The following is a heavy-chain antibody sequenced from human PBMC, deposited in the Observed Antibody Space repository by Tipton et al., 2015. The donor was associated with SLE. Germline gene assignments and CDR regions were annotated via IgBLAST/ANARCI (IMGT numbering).Heavy chain of an antibody. V-gene: IGHV4-31*03. CDR2: IYYSGST. Sequence: TLSLTCTISGGSISSGDYYWSWIRQPPGKGLEWIGYIYYSGSTYYNPSLKSRVTISVDTSKNQFSLKLSSVTAADTAVYYCESGAVGATSAFDIWGQGTMVTVSS. D-gene: IGHD1-26*01. CDR3: ESGAVGATSAFDI. J-gene: IGHJ3*02. CDR1: GGSISSGDYY.